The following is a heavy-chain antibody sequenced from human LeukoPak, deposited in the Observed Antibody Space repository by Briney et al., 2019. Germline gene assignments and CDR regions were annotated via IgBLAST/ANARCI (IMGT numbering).Heavy chain of an antibody. CDR1: GFTFSSYS. Sequence: GGSLRLSCAASGFTFSSYSMNWVRQAPGKGLEWVTYISSSGSTIYYADSVKGRFTISRDNAKNSLYLQMNSLRAEDTAVYYCARARPRDRLRYLDWLPTYYMDVWGKGTTVTVSS. CDR2: ISSSGSTI. D-gene: IGHD3-9*01. V-gene: IGHV3-48*04. J-gene: IGHJ6*03. CDR3: ARARPRDRLRYLDWLPTYYMDV.